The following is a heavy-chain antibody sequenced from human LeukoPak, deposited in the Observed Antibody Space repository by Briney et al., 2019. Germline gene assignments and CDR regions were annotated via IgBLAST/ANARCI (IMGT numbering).Heavy chain of an antibody. Sequence: GGSLRLSCAASGFTFSDYYMSWIRHAPGKGLERVSYISTSGRYTNYTDSVKGRFTISRDNAKNSLFLQMNSLRAEDTAVYYCARVASITMICDFWGQGTLVTVSS. CDR1: GFTFSDYY. CDR2: ISTSGRYT. J-gene: IGHJ4*02. V-gene: IGHV3-11*06. CDR3: ARVASITMICDF. D-gene: IGHD3-22*01.